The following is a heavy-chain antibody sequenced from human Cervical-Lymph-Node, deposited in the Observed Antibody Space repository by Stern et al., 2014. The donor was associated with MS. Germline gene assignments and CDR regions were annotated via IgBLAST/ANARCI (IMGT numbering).Heavy chain of an antibody. Sequence: HVTLVQSGAEGTKPGASVKVSCKAPAYTFTSFDINWVRQATGQGLEWMGWMNPKSGNTGYAQKFQGRVTMTRNTSISTAYMELSSLRSEDTAVYYCVRGGYSYGFPFDYWGQGTLVTVSS. V-gene: IGHV1-8*01. CDR1: AYTFTSFD. D-gene: IGHD5-12*01. CDR2: MNPKSGNT. J-gene: IGHJ4*02. CDR3: VRGGYSYGFPFDY.